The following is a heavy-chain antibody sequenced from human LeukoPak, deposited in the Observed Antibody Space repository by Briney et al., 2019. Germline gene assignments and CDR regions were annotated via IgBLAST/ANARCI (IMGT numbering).Heavy chain of an antibody. CDR1: GASMSSNY. CDR3: ASTRRAAVAGRFDS. J-gene: IGHJ4*02. CDR2: IYHSGNT. V-gene: IGHV4-4*09. Sequence: SETLSLTCNVSGASMSSNYWSWIRQPPGKGLEWIGYIYHSGNTNYSPSLESRVTMSVDESKNQFSLRVHLVSTADTAVYYCASTRRAAVAGRFDSWGQGTLVTVSS. D-gene: IGHD6-19*01.